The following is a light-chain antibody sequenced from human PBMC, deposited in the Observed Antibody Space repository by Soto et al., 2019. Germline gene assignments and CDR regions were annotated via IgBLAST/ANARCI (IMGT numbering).Light chain of an antibody. CDR2: WAS. CDR3: QQYFINRRT. Sequence: IVMTQSPDSLAVSLVETATINCKSSQSVLYRSNNKNYLAWYQHKPGQAPKLIISWASTGESGVPQRFSGSGFGADFSVNIRSLKDEDVVVCYSQQYFINRRTFDQGTKVDI. V-gene: IGKV4-1*01. J-gene: IGKJ1*01. CDR1: QSVLYRSNNKNY.